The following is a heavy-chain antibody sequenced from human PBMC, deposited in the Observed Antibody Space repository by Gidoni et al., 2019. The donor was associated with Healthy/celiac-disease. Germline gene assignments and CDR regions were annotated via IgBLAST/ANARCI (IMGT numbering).Heavy chain of an antibody. CDR1: GGTFSSSA. CDR2: IIPIFGTA. J-gene: IGHJ6*02. V-gene: IGHV1-69*06. D-gene: IGHD6-19*01. Sequence: QLPLVQSGAELKKPGSSVKVPCKASGGTFSSSAISWVRQAPGQGLEWVGGIIPIFGTANYAQKFQGRVTITADKSTSTAYMELSSLRSEDTAVYYCARPLIAVAGKAAGMDVWGQGTTVTVSS. CDR3: ARPLIAVAGKAAGMDV.